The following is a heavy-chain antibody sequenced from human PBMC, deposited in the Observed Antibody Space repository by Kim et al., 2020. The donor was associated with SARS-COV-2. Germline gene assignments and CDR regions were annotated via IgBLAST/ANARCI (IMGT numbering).Heavy chain of an antibody. CDR1: GGSISSGGYY. D-gene: IGHD3-16*01. CDR2: IYYSGST. J-gene: IGHJ4*02. CDR3: ARVGELVFESDY. V-gene: IGHV4-31*03. Sequence: SETLSLTCTVSGGSISSGGYYWSWIRQHPGKGLEWIGYIYYSGSTYYNPSLKSRVTISVDTSKNQFSLKLSSVTAADTAVYYCARVGELVFESDYWGQGTLVTVSS.